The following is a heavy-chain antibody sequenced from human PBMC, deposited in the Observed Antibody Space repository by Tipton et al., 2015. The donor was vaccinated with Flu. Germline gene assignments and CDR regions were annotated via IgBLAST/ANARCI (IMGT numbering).Heavy chain of an antibody. CDR1: GFSFSDYW. D-gene: IGHD2-2*01. CDR3: ARTRGGYCTSSSCYADYFDY. V-gene: IGHV3-7*01. Sequence: SLRLSCAASGFSFSDYWMHWVRQAPGKGLEWVANINQDGSVNYYVDSVKGRFTISRDNAKNSLHLQMNSLRAEDTAVYYCARTRGGYCTSSSCYADYFDYWGQGTLVTVSS. J-gene: IGHJ4*02. CDR2: INQDGSVN.